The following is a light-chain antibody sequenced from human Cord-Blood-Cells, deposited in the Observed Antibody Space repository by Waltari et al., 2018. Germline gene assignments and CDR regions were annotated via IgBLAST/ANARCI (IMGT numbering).Light chain of an antibody. J-gene: IGLJ2*01. CDR2: DVS. V-gene: IGLV2-11*01. CDR3: CSYAGSYTLV. CDR1: SSDVGGYNY. Sequence: QSALTQPRSVSGSPGQSVTISCTGTSSDVGGYNYVPWYPQHPGNAPKLMIYDVSKRPSGVPDRFSGAKSGNTASLTVSGLQAEDEADYYCCSYAGSYTLVFGGGTKLTVL.